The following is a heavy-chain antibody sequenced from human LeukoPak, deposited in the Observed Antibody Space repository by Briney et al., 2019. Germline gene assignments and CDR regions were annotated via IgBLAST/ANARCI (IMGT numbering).Heavy chain of an antibody. CDR1: GFTFNTYE. D-gene: IGHD5-18*01. CDR3: ARAQGGYSYGYGDY. CDR2: INSGGSPI. Sequence: GGSLRLSCAASGFTFNTYEMIWVRQAPGKGLEWLSYINSGGSPIYYADSLKGRFTISRDNAKNSLFLQMNSLRAEDTAVYYCARAQGGYSYGYGDYWGQGTLVTVSS. J-gene: IGHJ4*02. V-gene: IGHV3-48*03.